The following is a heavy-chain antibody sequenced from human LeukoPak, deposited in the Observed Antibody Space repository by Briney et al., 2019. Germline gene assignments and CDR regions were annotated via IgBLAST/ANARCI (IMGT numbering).Heavy chain of an antibody. CDR1: GCTFTRYY. D-gene: IGHD2-2*01. CDR2: INPNSGDT. J-gene: IGHJ5*02. Sequence: GASVKVSRKASGCTFTRYYIHWVRQAPGQGLEWMGWINPNSGDTHYAQKFQGRVTMTRDTSISTAYMDLNSLISDDTAVYYCARVQYQLLFEGNWFDPWGQGTLVTVSS. CDR3: ARVQYQLLFEGNWFDP. V-gene: IGHV1-2*02.